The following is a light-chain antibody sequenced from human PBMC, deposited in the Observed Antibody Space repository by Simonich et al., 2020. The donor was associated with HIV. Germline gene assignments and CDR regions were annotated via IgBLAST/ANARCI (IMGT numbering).Light chain of an antibody. V-gene: IGKV1-5*03. J-gene: IGKJ4*01. Sequence: DIQMTQSPSTLSASVGDRVTITCRASQSISSWLAWYQQKPGKAPKLLIYKASSLESGVPSRFSGSGSGTEFTLTISTLQPDDFATYYCQQYNSYSLTFGGGTKVEIK. CDR3: QQYNSYSLT. CDR2: KAS. CDR1: QSISSW.